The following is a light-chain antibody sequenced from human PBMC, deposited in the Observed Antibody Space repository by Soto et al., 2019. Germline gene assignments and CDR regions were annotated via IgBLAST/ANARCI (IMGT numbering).Light chain of an antibody. Sequence: DIQMTQSPSTLSASVGDRVTITCRASQSISGTLAWYQQKPGKAPKLLMYDVSNLERGVPTRFGGSGSGTEFSLTISSLQPDDFATYYCQQYETYSRTFGQGTKVEFK. CDR1: QSISGT. J-gene: IGKJ1*01. V-gene: IGKV1-5*01. CDR2: DVS. CDR3: QQYETYSRT.